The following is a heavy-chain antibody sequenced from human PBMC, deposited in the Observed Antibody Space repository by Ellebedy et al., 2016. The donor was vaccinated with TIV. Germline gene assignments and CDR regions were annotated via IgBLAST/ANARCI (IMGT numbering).Heavy chain of an antibody. CDR1: GGSISSGDYY. D-gene: IGHD3-10*01. Sequence: SETLSLTXTVSGGSISSGDYYWSWIRQPPGKGLEWIGYIYYSGSTYYNPSLKSRVTISVDTSKNQFSLKLSSVTAADTAVYYCARGRAYGSGSYWTYSWYYYGMDVWGQGTTVTVSS. CDR2: IYYSGST. CDR3: ARGRAYGSGSYWTYSWYYYGMDV. J-gene: IGHJ6*02. V-gene: IGHV4-30-4*01.